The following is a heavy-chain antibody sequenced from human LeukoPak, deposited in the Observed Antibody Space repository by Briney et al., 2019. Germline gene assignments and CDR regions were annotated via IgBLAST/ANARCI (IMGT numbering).Heavy chain of an antibody. CDR3: ARDDFDTAMVYNYFDP. Sequence: GASVKISCKASGYTFSGHYIHGVGQAPGQGLEWMGVMHPTGGSTNYAQRFEGRVTMTRDTSTSTVYMDLRSLTSEDTAVYYCARDDFDTAMVYNYFDPWGQGTLVTVSS. J-gene: IGHJ5*02. CDR2: MHPTGGST. CDR1: GYTFSGHY. V-gene: IGHV1-46*01. D-gene: IGHD5-18*01.